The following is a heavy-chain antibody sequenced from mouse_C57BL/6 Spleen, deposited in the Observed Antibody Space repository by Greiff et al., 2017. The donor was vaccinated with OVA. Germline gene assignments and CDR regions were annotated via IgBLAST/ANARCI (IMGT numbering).Heavy chain of an antibody. V-gene: IGHV1-55*01. CDR3: AKEEGGGLRRRFAY. CDR1: GYTFTSYW. J-gene: IGHJ3*01. Sequence: QVQLQQPGAELVKPGASVKMSCKASGYTFTSYWITWVKQRPGQGLEWIGDIYPGSGSTNYNEKFKSKATLTVDTSSSTAYMQLSSLTSEDSAVYYGAKEEGGGLRRRFAYWGQGTLVTVSA. CDR2: IYPGSGST. D-gene: IGHD2-4*01.